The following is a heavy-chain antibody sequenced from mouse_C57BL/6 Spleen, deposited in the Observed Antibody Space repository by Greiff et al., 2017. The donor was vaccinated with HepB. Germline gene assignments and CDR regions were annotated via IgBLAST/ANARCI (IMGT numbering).Heavy chain of an antibody. D-gene: IGHD2-3*01. V-gene: IGHV5-12*01. CDR2: ISNGGGST. CDR1: GFTFSDYY. CDR3: ARQGIDGYYGGFDY. Sequence: EVKLMESGGGLVQPGGSLKLSCAASGFTFSDYYMYWVRQTPEKRLEWVAYISNGGGSTYYPDTVKGRFTISRDNAKNTLYLQMSRLKSEDTAMYYCARQGIDGYYGGFDYWGQGTTLTVSS. J-gene: IGHJ2*01.